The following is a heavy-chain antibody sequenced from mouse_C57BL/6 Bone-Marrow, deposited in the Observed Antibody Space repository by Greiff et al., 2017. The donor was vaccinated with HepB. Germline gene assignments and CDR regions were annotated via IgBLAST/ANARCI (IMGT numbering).Heavy chain of an antibody. CDR2: IDPSDSYT. J-gene: IGHJ2*01. Sequence: QVQLQQPGAELVKPGASVKLSCKASGYTFTSYWMQWVKQRPGQGLEWIGEIDPSDSYTNYNQKFKGKATLTVDTSSSTAYMQLSSLTSEDSAVYYCARDWGYWGQGTTLTVSS. CDR3: ARDWGY. CDR1: GYTFTSYW. V-gene: IGHV1-50*01.